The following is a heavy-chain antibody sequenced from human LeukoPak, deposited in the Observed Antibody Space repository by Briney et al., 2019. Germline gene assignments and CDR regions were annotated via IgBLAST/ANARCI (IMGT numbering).Heavy chain of an antibody. V-gene: IGHV3-53*01. D-gene: IGHD4-17*01. CDR1: GFTVSSNY. CDR3: ARGSGDVIDY. CDR2: IYSGGTT. Sequence: GGSLRLSCAASGFTVSSNYMNWVRQAPGKGLEWVSVIYSGGTTYYADSVKGRFTISRDSSKNTLYLQMNSLRAEDTAVYSCARGSGDVIDYWGQGTLVTVSS. J-gene: IGHJ4*02.